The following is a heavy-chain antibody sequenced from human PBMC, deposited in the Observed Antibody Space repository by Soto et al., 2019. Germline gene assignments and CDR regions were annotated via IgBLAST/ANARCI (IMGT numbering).Heavy chain of an antibody. CDR1: GGTFSSYA. CDR3: ARGEGYYDILTGYRFDP. J-gene: IGHJ5*02. Sequence: GASVKVSCKASGGTFSSYAISWVRQAPGQGLEWMGGIIPIFGTANYAQKFQGRVTITADESTSTAYMELSSLRSEDTAVYYCARGEGYYDILTGYRFDPWGQGTLVTVYS. V-gene: IGHV1-69*13. CDR2: IIPIFGTA. D-gene: IGHD3-9*01.